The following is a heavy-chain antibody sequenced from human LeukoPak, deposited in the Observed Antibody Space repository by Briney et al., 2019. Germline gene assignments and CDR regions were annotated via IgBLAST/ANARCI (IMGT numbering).Heavy chain of an antibody. Sequence: GGSLRLSCAASGFTFSSYWMSCVRQAPGKGLEWVANIKQDGSEKYYVDSVKGRFTISRDNAKNSLYLQMNSLRAEDTAVYYCASGRIAARSPFGYWGQGTLVTVSS. CDR1: GFTFSSYW. J-gene: IGHJ4*02. D-gene: IGHD6-6*01. V-gene: IGHV3-7*01. CDR3: ASGRIAARSPFGY. CDR2: IKQDGSEK.